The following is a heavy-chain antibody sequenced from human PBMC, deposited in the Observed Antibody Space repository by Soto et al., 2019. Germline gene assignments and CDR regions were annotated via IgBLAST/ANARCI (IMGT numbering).Heavy chain of an antibody. D-gene: IGHD2-8*02. CDR3: AKDREALVRLPVY. CDR1: GFTFSSYA. V-gene: IGHV3-23*01. Sequence: EVQLLESGGGLVQPGGSLRLSCAASGFTFSSYAMSWVRQAPGKGRGWVSAISGSGGSTYYADSGKGRLTTAGDNTKNTLYLQMNSRRAENTAVYYCAKDREALVRLPVYWGQGTLVTVSS. J-gene: IGHJ4*02. CDR2: ISGSGGST.